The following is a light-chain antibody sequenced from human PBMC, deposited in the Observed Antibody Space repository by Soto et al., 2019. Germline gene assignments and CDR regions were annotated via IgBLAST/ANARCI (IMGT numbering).Light chain of an antibody. J-gene: IGKJ1*01. V-gene: IGKV3-20*01. CDR3: QQYGSSWT. CDR2: GAS. CDR1: QSVSSN. Sequence: EILMTQSPATLSVSQGERATLSFRASQSVSSNLAWYQQKPGQAPRLLIYGASSRATGIPDRFSGSGSGTDFTLTISRLEPEDFAVYYCQQYGSSWTFGQGTMVDI.